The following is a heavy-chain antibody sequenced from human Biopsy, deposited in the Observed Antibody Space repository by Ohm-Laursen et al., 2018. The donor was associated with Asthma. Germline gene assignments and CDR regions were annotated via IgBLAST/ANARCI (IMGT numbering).Heavy chain of an antibody. CDR3: ARESSVAGSSDFDY. V-gene: IGHV3-30*03. CDR1: GFTFSSYG. CDR2: ISYDGSNK. D-gene: IGHD6-19*01. J-gene: IGHJ4*02. Sequence: SLRLSCSATGFTFSSYGMHWVRQAPGKGLEWVAVISYDGSNKYYADSVKGRFTISRDNSKNTLYLQMNSLRAEDTAVYYCARESSVAGSSDFDYWGQGTLVTVSS.